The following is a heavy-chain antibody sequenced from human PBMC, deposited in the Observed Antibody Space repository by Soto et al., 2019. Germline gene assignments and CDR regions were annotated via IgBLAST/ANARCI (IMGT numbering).Heavy chain of an antibody. CDR3: ARDMGLVPHALDI. CDR2: IYSGGST. J-gene: IGHJ3*02. Sequence: GGSLRLSCAASGFTVSSNYMSWVRQAPGKGLEWVSVIYSGGSTYYADSVKGRFTISRDNSKNTLYLQMNSLRAEDTAVYYCARDMGLVPHALDIWGQGTMVTVSS. CDR1: GFTVSSNY. V-gene: IGHV3-66*01. D-gene: IGHD6-19*01.